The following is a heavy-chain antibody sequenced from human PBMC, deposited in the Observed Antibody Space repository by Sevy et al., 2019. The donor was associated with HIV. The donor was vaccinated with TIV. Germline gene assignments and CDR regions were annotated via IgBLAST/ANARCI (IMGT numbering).Heavy chain of an antibody. V-gene: IGHV3-48*01. Sequence: GGSLRLSCAASGFTFSSYSMNWVRQAPGKGLEWISYISSSSSVSYAASVMGRFTISRDNAKNSLYLQMNSLRAEDTALYYCARTVSGNYRYYEHWGQGTLVTVSS. D-gene: IGHD3-16*02. CDR2: ISSSSSV. J-gene: IGHJ4*02. CDR1: GFTFSSYS. CDR3: ARTVSGNYRYYEH.